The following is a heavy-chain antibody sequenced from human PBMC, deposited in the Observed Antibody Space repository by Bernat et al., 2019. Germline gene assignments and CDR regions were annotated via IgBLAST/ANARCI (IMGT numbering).Heavy chain of an antibody. Sequence: VQRQRGGAGLLKPSETRSLTGAVYGGSFSGYYWSWIRQPPGKGLEWIGEINHSGSTNYNPSLKSRVTISVDTSKNQFSLKLSSVTAADTAVYYCRGVKKGLEYWGQGTLITVSS. V-gene: IGHV4-34*01. CDR2: INHSGST. D-gene: IGHD3-10*01. CDR3: RGVKKGLEY. CDR1: GGSFSGYY. J-gene: IGHJ4*02.